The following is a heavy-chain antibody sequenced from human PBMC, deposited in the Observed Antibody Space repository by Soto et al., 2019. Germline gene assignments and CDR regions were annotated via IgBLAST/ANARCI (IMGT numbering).Heavy chain of an antibody. Sequence: ASVKVSCKASGYTFTSYAMHWVRQAPGQRLEWMGWINAGNGNTKYSQKFQGRVTITRDTSASTAYMELSSLRSEDTAVYYCARVLTRQQLAYDAFDIWGQGTMVTV. D-gene: IGHD6-13*01. CDR3: ARVLTRQQLAYDAFDI. CDR2: INAGNGNT. J-gene: IGHJ3*02. CDR1: GYTFTSYA. V-gene: IGHV1-3*01.